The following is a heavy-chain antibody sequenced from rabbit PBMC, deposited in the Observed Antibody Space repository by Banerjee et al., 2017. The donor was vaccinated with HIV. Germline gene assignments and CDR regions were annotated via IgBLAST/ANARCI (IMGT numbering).Heavy chain of an antibody. Sequence: QEQLEESGGDLVKPEGSLTLTCTASGFSFSSSYDMCWVRQAPGKGLEWIACIGTGSSGNTYYANWAKGRFTISKTSSTVDLKMTSLTAADTATYFCARGGTIDGTATNFNLWGPGTLVTVS. D-gene: IGHD4-1*01. J-gene: IGHJ4*01. CDR2: IGTGSSGNT. V-gene: IGHV1S45*01. CDR3: ARGGTIDGTATNFNL. CDR1: GFSFSSSYD.